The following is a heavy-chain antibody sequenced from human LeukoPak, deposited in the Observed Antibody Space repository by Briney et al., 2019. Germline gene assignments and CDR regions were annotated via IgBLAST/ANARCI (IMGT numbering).Heavy chain of an antibody. CDR2: ISSSSSYI. V-gene: IGHV3-21*01. Sequence: GGSLRLSCAASGFTFSSYSMNWVRQAPGQGLEWVSSISSSSSYIYYADSVKGRFTISRDNAKNSLYLQMNSLRAEDTAVYYCARDGRYCSGGSCYPDAFDIWGQGTMVTVSS. CDR3: ARDGRYCSGGSCYPDAFDI. CDR1: GFTFSSYS. J-gene: IGHJ3*02. D-gene: IGHD2-15*01.